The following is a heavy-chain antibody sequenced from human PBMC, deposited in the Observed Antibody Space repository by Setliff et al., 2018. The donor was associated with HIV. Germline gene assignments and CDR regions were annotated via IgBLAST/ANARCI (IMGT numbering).Heavy chain of an antibody. CDR1: GGTFSTYP. V-gene: IGHV1-69*05. CDR3: ARSLGHDYGDNDSPLYNWFDP. CDR2: IIPIFGTA. D-gene: IGHD4-17*01. J-gene: IGHJ5*02. Sequence: GASVKVSCKASGGTFSTYPINWVRQAPGQGLEWMGGIIPIFGTANHAQKFQGRVTITTDESTNTAYMELSSLRSEDTAVYYCARSLGHDYGDNDSPLYNWFDPWGQGTLVT.